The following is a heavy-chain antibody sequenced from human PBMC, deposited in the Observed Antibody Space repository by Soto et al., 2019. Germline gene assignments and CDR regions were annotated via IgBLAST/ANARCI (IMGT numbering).Heavy chain of an antibody. CDR2: MKQDGIEK. J-gene: IGHJ6*02. CDR3: ARNPPMTRGNGMDV. CDR1: GFTFSSYW. Sequence: EVQLVESGGGLVQPGGSLRLSCAASGFTFSSYWMSWVRQAPGKGLEWVANMKQDGIEKYYVGSVKGRFTISRDNAKNSLYLQMNGLRAEDTAVYYCARNPPMTRGNGMDVWGQGTTVTVSS. D-gene: IGHD3-10*01. V-gene: IGHV3-7*03.